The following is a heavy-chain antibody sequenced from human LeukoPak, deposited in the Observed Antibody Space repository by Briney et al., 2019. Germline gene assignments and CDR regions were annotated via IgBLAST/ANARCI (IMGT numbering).Heavy chain of an antibody. CDR1: GGSFSGYY. Sequence: SETLSLTCAVYGGSFSGYYWSWIRQPPGKGLEWIGEINHSGSTNYNPSLKSRVTMSVDTSKNQFSLKLSSVTAADTAVYYCARGPRRITMIVVVTYYFDYWGQGTLVTVSS. CDR2: INHSGST. J-gene: IGHJ4*02. V-gene: IGHV4-34*01. D-gene: IGHD3-22*01. CDR3: ARGPRRITMIVVVTYYFDY.